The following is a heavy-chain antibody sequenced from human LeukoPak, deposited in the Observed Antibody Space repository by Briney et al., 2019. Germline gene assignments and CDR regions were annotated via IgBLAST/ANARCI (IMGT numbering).Heavy chain of an antibody. CDR3: ARGQGATVPKVGTNWFDP. V-gene: IGHV4-34*01. CDR2: FNESGCT. CDR1: IDSFSNYH. D-gene: IGHD1-26*01. Sequence: PSETLSLTCAVYIDSFSNYHWNWIRQTPAKGMEWIGEFNESGCTNISPSLRSRVILSVDTSKNQFSLKFISVTVADPAIYYCARGQGATVPKVGTNWFDPWGQGTRVTVSS. J-gene: IGHJ5*02.